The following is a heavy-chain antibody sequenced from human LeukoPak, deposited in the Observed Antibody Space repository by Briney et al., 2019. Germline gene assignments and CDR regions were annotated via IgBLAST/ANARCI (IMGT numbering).Heavy chain of an antibody. Sequence: SETLSLTCTVSGGSISSYYWSWIRQPPGKGLEWIGYIYYSGSTNYNPSLKSRVTISVDTSKNQFSLKLSSVTAADTAVYYCARQNSGSYSFDYWGQGTLVAVSS. CDR2: IYYSGST. J-gene: IGHJ4*02. V-gene: IGHV4-59*08. CDR1: GGSISSYY. CDR3: ARQNSGSYSFDY. D-gene: IGHD1-26*01.